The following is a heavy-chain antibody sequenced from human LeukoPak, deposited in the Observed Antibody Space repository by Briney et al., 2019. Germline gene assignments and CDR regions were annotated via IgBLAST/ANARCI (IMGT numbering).Heavy chain of an antibody. CDR1: GGSISSSSYY. Sequence: SETLSLTCTVSGGSISSSSYYWGWIRQPPGKGLEWIGSIYYSGSTYYNPSLKSRVTISVDTSKNQFSLKLSSVTAADTAMYYCARVPGPNWFDPWGQGTLVTVSS. V-gene: IGHV4-39*07. J-gene: IGHJ5*02. CDR3: ARVPGPNWFDP. CDR2: IYYSGST.